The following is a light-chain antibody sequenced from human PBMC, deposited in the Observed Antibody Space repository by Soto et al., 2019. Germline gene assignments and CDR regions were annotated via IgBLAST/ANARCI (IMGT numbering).Light chain of an antibody. CDR3: QSYDSSLSGSRV. V-gene: IGLV1-40*01. CDR2: GNS. CDR1: SSNIGAGYD. J-gene: IGLJ1*01. Sequence: QSVRTQPPSVSGAPGQRVTISCTGSSSNIGAGYDVHWYQQLPGTAPKLLIYGNSNRPSGVPDRFSGSKSDTSASLAITGLQAEDEADYYCQSYDSSLSGSRVFGTGTKVTVL.